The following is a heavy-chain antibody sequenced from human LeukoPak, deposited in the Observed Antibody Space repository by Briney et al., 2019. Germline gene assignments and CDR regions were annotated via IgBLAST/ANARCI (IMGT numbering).Heavy chain of an antibody. CDR2: ISSSSSYI. J-gene: IGHJ4*02. V-gene: IGHV3-21*01. CDR1: GFTFSSYS. D-gene: IGHD3-22*01. Sequence: GGSLRLSCAASGFTFSSYSMNWVRQAPGKGLEWVSSISSSSSYIYYADSVKGRFTISRDNAKNSLYLQMNSLRAEDTAVYYCARDLGYYGSPSYYWGQGTLVTVSS. CDR3: ARDLGYYGSPSYY.